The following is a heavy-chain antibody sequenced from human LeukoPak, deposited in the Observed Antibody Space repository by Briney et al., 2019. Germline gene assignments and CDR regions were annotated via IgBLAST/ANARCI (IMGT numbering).Heavy chain of an antibody. V-gene: IGHV3-23*01. CDR3: ARTRYDQRPFDY. CDR1: GFTFSRNA. D-gene: IGHD5-12*01. Sequence: GGSLRLSCAASGFTFSRNAMSWVRQAPGKGLEWVSGISDSGGRTYDADSVKGRFTISRDNSKNTLYLQMNSLRAEDTAVYYCARTRYDQRPFDYWGQGTLVTVSS. J-gene: IGHJ4*02. CDR2: ISDSGGRT.